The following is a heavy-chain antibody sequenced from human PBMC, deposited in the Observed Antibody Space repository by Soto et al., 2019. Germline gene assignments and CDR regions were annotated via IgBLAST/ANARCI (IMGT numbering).Heavy chain of an antibody. CDR2: ISGSGGST. V-gene: IGHV3-23*01. Sequence: GSLRRSCAASGFTFSSYAMSWVRQAPGKGLEWVSAISGSGGSTYYADSVKVRFTISRDNCKNTLYLQMNSLRAEDTAVYYCAITRIRGGMDVWGQGTKVTVSS. CDR1: GFTFSSYA. CDR3: AITRIRGGMDV. J-gene: IGHJ6*02.